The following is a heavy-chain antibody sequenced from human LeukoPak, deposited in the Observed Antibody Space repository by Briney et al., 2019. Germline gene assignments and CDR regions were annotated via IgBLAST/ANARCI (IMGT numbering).Heavy chain of an antibody. CDR2: ISTSGST. CDR1: GGSISSYY. D-gene: IGHD3-10*01. V-gene: IGHV4-4*07. CDR3: ARDSGTTGEVKFDP. J-gene: IGHJ5*02. Sequence: SETLSLTCTVSGGSISSYYWSWLRQPAGKGLESIGHISTSGSTTYNPSLKSRVTMSVDTSKNQFSLKLRSVTAADTAVYYCARDSGTTGEVKFDPWGQGTLVTVSS.